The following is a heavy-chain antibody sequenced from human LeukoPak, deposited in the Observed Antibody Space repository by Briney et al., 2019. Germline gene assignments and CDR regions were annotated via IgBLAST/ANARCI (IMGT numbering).Heavy chain of an antibody. Sequence: GGSLRLSCAASGFIFSTYWMHWVRQAPGKGLEWVANIKQDGSEKYYVDSVKGRFTISRDNAKNSLYLQMNSLSAEDTAVYYCGRAMDVWGQGTTVTVSS. CDR3: GRAMDV. CDR1: GFIFSTYW. CDR2: IKQDGSEK. V-gene: IGHV3-7*04. J-gene: IGHJ6*02.